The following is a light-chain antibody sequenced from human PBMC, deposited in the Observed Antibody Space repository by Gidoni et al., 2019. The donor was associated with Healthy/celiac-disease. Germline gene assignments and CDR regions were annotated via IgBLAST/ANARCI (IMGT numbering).Light chain of an antibody. V-gene: IGKV1-39*01. CDR1: QSISSY. J-gene: IGKJ1*01. CDR2: AAS. CDR3: QQCYSPPWT. Sequence: TQMTQSPSSLSASVGDRVTITCRASQSISSYLNWYQQKPGKAPKLLIYAASSLQSGVPSRFSGSGSGTDFTLTISSLHPEDFATYYCQQCYSPPWTFGQGTKVEIK.